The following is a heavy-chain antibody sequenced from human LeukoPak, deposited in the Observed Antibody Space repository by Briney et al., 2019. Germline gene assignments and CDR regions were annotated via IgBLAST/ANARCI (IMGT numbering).Heavy chain of an antibody. J-gene: IGHJ4*02. CDR3: ARVEIGRQAAAGALDY. CDR2: ISSSSSTI. Sequence: PGGSLRLSCAASGFTFSSYSMNWVRQAPGKGLEWVSYISSSSSTIYYADSVKGRFTISRDNAKNSLYLQMNSLRAEDTAVHYCARVEIGRQAAAGALDYWGQGTLVTVSS. D-gene: IGHD6-13*01. CDR1: GFTFSSYS. V-gene: IGHV3-48*04.